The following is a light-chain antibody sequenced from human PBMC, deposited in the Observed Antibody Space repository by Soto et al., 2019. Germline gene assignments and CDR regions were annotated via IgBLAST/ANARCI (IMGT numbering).Light chain of an antibody. CDR2: DTS. J-gene: IGKJ5*01. Sequence: EFVLTQSPGTLSLSPGERATLSCRASQSLTNSFIAWYQQRPGQAPRLXIYDTSSRASGIPDRFSGSGSGTEFTLTISRLETEDFEVFYCQQYGTSEIIFGQGTRLEIK. V-gene: IGKV3-20*01. CDR1: QSLTNSF. CDR3: QQYGTSEII.